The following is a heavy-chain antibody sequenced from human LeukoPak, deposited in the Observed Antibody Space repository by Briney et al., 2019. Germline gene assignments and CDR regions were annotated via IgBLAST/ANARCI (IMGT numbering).Heavy chain of an antibody. CDR3: ARHRPSMVRGGGFDP. Sequence: SQTLSLTCAISGDSVSSNSAAWNWIRQSPSRGLEWLGRTYYRSKWSNDYAVSVKSRITIKPDTSKKQFSLKLSFVTDADTAVYYCARHRPSMVRGGGFDPWGQGTLVTVSS. D-gene: IGHD3-10*01. CDR2: TYYRSKWSN. CDR1: GDSVSSNSAA. J-gene: IGHJ5*02. V-gene: IGHV6-1*01.